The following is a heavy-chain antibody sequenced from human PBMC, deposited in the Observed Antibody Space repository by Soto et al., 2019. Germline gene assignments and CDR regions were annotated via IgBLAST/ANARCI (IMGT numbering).Heavy chain of an antibody. CDR1: GFTFSSYS. V-gene: IGHV3-21*04. CDR3: ARDVDSSSWYYYGMDV. Sequence: GGSLRLSCAASGFTFSSYSMNWVRQAPGKGLEWVSSISSSSSYIYYADSVKGRFTISRDNAKNSLYLQMNSLRAEDTAVYYCARDVDSSSWYYYGMDVWGQGTTVTVSS. D-gene: IGHD6-13*01. J-gene: IGHJ6*02. CDR2: ISSSSSYI.